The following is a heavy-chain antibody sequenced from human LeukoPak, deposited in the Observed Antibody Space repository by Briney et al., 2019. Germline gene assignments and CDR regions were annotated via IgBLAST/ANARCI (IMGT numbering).Heavy chain of an antibody. Sequence: GGALEISWKGSGFHFPSYWISRVRQMPGKGLGWVRILYPGDSDTRYSPSFQGQVTIPADKSISTAYLQWSSLKASDTAMYYCARIPWFGYYYGMDVWGKGTTVTVSS. CDR2: LYPGDSDT. J-gene: IGHJ6*04. V-gene: IGHV5-51*01. CDR1: GFHFPSYW. CDR3: ARIPWFGYYYGMDV. D-gene: IGHD3-10*01.